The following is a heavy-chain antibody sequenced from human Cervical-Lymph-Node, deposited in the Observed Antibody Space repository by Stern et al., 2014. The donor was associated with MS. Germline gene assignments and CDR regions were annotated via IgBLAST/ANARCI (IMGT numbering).Heavy chain of an antibody. V-gene: IGHV4-59*01. J-gene: IGHJ6*02. CDR2: VNHNGDA. D-gene: IGHD2-21*02. Sequence: QVQLQESGPGLVKPSEALSLTCSVSGGSISSYFWTWIRQPPGKGLEWIGSVNHNGDADYNSSLKGRVTISVDTSSNRLSLKLSSVTVADTAVYYCARVNRVLVATHYYYGMDVWGQGTTVTVSS. CDR3: ARVNRVLVATHYYYGMDV. CDR1: GGSISSYF.